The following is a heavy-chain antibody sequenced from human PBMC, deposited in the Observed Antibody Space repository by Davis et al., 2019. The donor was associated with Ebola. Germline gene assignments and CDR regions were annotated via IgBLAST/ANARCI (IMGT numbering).Heavy chain of an antibody. CDR3: SRDRGIVATRGGIYYYYYGMDV. D-gene: IGHD5-12*01. CDR1: GGSISSYY. V-gene: IGHV4-59*01. Sequence: MPSETLSLTCTVSGGSISSYYWSWIRQPPGKGLEWIGYIYYSGRTTYNPSLKSRVTISVHTSKNQFSLKLSSVTAADTAVYYCSRDRGIVATRGGIYYYYYGMDVWGQGTTVTVSS. CDR2: IYYSGRT. J-gene: IGHJ6*02.